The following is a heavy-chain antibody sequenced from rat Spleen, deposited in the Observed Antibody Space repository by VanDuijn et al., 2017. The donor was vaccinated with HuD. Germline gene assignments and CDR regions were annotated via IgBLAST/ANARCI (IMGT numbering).Heavy chain of an antibody. Sequence: EVQLVESGGGLVQPGRSLKLSCAASGFIFSDYYMAWVRQAPTKGLEWVASISYDGSRTYYRDSVKGRFTISRDNAKTTLYLQMDSLRSEDTATYYCARQWDYWGQGVMVTVSS. CDR1: GFIFSDYY. CDR2: ISYDGSRT. V-gene: IGHV5-29*01. CDR3: ARQWDY. J-gene: IGHJ2*01.